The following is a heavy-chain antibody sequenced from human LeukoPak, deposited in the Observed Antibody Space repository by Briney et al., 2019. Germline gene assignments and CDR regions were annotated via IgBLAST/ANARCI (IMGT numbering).Heavy chain of an antibody. CDR3: ARDPDAFMVRGDKEGY. CDR2: IIPIFGTA. D-gene: IGHD3-10*01. Sequence: SVKVSCKASGGTFSSYAISWVRQAPGQGLEWMGGIIPIFGTANYAQKVQGRVTITADKSTSTAYRELSSLRSEHTAMYSCARDPDAFMVRGDKEGYWGQGTLVTVSS. V-gene: IGHV1-69*06. J-gene: IGHJ4*02. CDR1: GGTFSSYA.